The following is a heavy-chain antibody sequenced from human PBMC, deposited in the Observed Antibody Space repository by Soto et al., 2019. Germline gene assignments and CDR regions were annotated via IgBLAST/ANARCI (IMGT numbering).Heavy chain of an antibody. Sequence: PGGSLRLSCAASGFTFSSYSINWVCQAQGTGLEWVSSISSSSSYIYYADSVKGRFTISRDNATNTLYLQMNSLRAEDTAVDYCASCHIVVVPAAPRAFDIWGQGTMVTVSS. D-gene: IGHD2-2*01. CDR2: ISSSSSYI. J-gene: IGHJ3*02. CDR1: GFTFSSYS. CDR3: ASCHIVVVPAAPRAFDI. V-gene: IGHV3-21*01.